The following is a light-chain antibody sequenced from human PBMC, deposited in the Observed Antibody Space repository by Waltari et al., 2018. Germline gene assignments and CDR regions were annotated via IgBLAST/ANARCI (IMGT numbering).Light chain of an antibody. Sequence: SYELTQPPSVSVSPGQTARITCLGDDLRTPYGCGYQQKPGQAPAVIIYKDTERPSGIPERFSGSGSEATVTLTISGVQAEDEADYYCQSTDSSANVVFGGGTKLTVL. CDR3: QSTDSSANVV. V-gene: IGLV3-25*03. CDR2: KDT. J-gene: IGLJ2*01. CDR1: DLRTPY.